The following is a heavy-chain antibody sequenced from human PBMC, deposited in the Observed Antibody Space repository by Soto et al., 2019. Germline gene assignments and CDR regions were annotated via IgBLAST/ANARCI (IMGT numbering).Heavy chain of an antibody. CDR2: IIPILGIA. J-gene: IGHJ5*02. Sequence: QVQLVQSGAAVKKPGSSVKVSCKASGGTFSSYTISWVRQAPGQGREWMGRIIPILGIANYEQKFQGRVTITADKSKSRAYMELSSMRSEDRAVYYCVRSLGGSPFNWFDPWGQGSLVTVSS. CDR3: VRSLGGSPFNWFDP. CDR1: GGTFSSYT. V-gene: IGHV1-69*02. D-gene: IGHD1-26*01.